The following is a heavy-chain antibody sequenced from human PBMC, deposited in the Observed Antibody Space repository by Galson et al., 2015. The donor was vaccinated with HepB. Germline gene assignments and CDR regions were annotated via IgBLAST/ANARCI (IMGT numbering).Heavy chain of an antibody. D-gene: IGHD4-23*01. CDR2: ISTSDDSV. CDR1: GLTFNTYT. V-gene: IGHV3-48*04. Sequence: SLRLSCAASGLTFNTYTVTWVRQALGKGLEWLSCISTSDDSVYYADSVKDRFSISIDNSKSSVYLQMSSLRVEDTAVYFCARGHGGISATWGQGTLVTVSS. CDR3: ARGHGGISAT. J-gene: IGHJ5*02.